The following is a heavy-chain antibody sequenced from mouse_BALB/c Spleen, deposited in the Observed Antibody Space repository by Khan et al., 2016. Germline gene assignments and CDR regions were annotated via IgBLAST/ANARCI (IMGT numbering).Heavy chain of an antibody. Sequence: EVQLQESGPSLVKPSQTLSLTCSVTGDSITNGYWNWIRKFPGNKLDYMGYISYSDSTYYSPSLKSRISITRDTSNNQYYLQLNSVTAEDTATYYCSRSAGSSFAYWGQGTLVTVSA. D-gene: IGHD1-1*01. CDR2: ISYSDST. CDR1: GDSITNGY. V-gene: IGHV3-8*02. CDR3: SRSAGSSFAY. J-gene: IGHJ3*01.